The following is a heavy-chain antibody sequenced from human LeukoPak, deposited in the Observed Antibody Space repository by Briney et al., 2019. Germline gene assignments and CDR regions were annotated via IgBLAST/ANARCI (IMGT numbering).Heavy chain of an antibody. V-gene: IGHV3-11*01. CDR3: ARTVVITSPFDY. CDR2: ISSSGSTI. J-gene: IGHJ4*02. CDR1: GFTFSDYY. D-gene: IGHD3-22*01. Sequence: GGSLRLSCAASGFTFSDYYMSWIRQAPGKGLEWASYISSSGSTIYYADSVKGRFTISRDNAKNSLYLQMNSLRAEDTAVFYCARTVVITSPFDYWGQGTLVTVSS.